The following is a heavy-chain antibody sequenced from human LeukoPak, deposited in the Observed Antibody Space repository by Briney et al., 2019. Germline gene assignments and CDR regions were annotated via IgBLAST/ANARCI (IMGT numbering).Heavy chain of an antibody. CDR3: ASGVIRGVHQLYYYYYGMDV. CDR2: IYYSGST. CDR1: GGSFSSYY. Sequence: SETLSLTCAVSGGSFSSYYWSWIRQPRGKGLEWIGYIYYSGSTNYNPSLKSRVTISVDTSKNQFSLKLSSVTAADTAVYYCASGVIRGVHQLYYYYYGMDVWGKGTMVTVSS. V-gene: IGHV4-59*01. D-gene: IGHD3-10*01. J-gene: IGHJ6*04.